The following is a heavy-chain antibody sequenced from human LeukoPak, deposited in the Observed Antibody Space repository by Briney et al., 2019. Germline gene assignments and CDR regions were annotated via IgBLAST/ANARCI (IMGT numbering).Heavy chain of an antibody. J-gene: IGHJ4*02. D-gene: IGHD1-26*01. CDR3: ARGRGGSSVSGFDY. CDR1: GGSISSYY. V-gene: IGHV4-59*01. Sequence: PSETLSLTCTVSGGSISSYYWSWIRQPPGKGLEWIGYIYYSGSTNYNPSLKSRVTISVDTSKNQFSLKLSSVTAADTAVYYCARGRGGSSVSGFDYWAREPWSPSPQ. CDR2: IYYSGST.